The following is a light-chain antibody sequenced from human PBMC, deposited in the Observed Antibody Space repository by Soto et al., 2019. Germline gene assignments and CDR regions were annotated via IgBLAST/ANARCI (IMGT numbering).Light chain of an antibody. J-gene: IGLJ2*01. Sequence: QSVLTQPPSASGTPGQRVTISCSGSSSNIGSNTVNWYQQLPGTAPKLLIYNNNLRPSGVPDRFSGSKSGTSASLAISGLQSEDEADYYCAPWDDSLNGVVFGGGTKLTVL. CDR1: SSNIGSNT. CDR3: APWDDSLNGVV. CDR2: NNN. V-gene: IGLV1-44*01.